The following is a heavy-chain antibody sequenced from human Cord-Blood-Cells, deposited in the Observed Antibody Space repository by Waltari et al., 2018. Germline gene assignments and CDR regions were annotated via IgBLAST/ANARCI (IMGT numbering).Heavy chain of an antibody. V-gene: IGHV3-30*04. Sequence: QVQLVESGGGVVQPGRSLRLSCAASGFTFSSYAMHWVRQAPGKGLAWVTVISYDGSNKYYADSVKGRFTISRDNSKNTLYLQMNSLRAEDTAVYYCARDPCSSTSCYYFDYWGQGTLVTVSS. CDR1: GFTFSSYA. CDR2: ISYDGSNK. J-gene: IGHJ4*02. D-gene: IGHD2-2*01. CDR3: ARDPCSSTSCYYFDY.